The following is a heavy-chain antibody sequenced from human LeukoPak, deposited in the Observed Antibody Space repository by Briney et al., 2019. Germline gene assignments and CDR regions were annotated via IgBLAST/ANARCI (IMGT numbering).Heavy chain of an antibody. D-gene: IGHD3-3*01. J-gene: IGHJ4*02. CDR3: ARTHYDFWSGPAPDY. V-gene: IGHV1-2*02. CDR1: GYTFTVYY. Sequence: GASVKVSCKASGYTFTVYYMHWVRQAPGQGLEWMGWINPNSGGTNYAQKFQGRVTMTRDTSISTAYMELSRLRSDDTAVYYCARTHYDFWSGPAPDYWGQGTLVTVSS. CDR2: INPNSGGT.